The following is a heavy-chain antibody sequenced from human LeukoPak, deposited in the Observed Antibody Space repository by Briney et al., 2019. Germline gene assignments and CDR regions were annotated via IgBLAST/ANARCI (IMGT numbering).Heavy chain of an antibody. Sequence: PSETLSLTCTVSGGSISSYYWSWIRQPPGKGLEWIGYIYYSGSTKYNLSLKSRVTMSVDTSKNQFSLKLNSVIAADTAMYYCARGFEGVAGWFDSWGQGTLVTVSS. D-gene: IGHD3-16*01. CDR3: ARGFEGVAGWFDS. J-gene: IGHJ5*01. CDR1: GGSISSYY. V-gene: IGHV4-59*01. CDR2: IYYSGST.